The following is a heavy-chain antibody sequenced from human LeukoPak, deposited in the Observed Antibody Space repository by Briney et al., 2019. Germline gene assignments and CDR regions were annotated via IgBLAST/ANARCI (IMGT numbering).Heavy chain of an antibody. D-gene: IGHD4-17*01. J-gene: IGHJ3*02. Sequence: AGSLRLSCTASGFTFSNYAMTWVRQAPGKGLEWVASIRGGGDTNYYADSVKGRFTISRDNSKNTLFLQMNSLRGEDTAVYYCSGDPNGDYVGAFDMWGPGTMVTVSS. CDR3: SGDPNGDYVGAFDM. CDR2: IRGGGDTN. V-gene: IGHV3-23*01. CDR1: GFTFSNYA.